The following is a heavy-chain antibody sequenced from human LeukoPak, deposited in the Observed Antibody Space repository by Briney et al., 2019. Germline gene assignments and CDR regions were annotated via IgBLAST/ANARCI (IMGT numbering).Heavy chain of an antibody. CDR3: ARQDPDVLLWFGELSPVNNWFDP. CDR1: GGSISSSSYF. CDR2: VHYSGST. Sequence: PSETLSLTCSVSGGSISSSSYFWGWIRQPPGKGLEWIASVHYSGSTYYNPSLKSRVTISVDTSKNQFSLKLSSVTAADTAVYYCARQDPDVLLWFGELSPVNNWFDPWGQGTLVTVSS. V-gene: IGHV4-39*01. D-gene: IGHD3-10*01. J-gene: IGHJ5*02.